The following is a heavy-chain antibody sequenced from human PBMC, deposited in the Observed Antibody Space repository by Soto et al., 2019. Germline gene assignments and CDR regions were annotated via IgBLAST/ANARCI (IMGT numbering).Heavy chain of an antibody. CDR1: GYTFTGYY. V-gene: IGHV1-2*04. CDR3: ARGYSGYDSWFDY. Sequence: ASVKVSCKASGYTFTGYYMHWVRQAPGQGLEWMGWINPNSGGTNYAQKFQGWVTMTRDTSISTAYMELSRLRSDDTAVYYCARGYSGYDSWFDYWGQGTLVTVSS. D-gene: IGHD5-12*01. J-gene: IGHJ4*02. CDR2: INPNSGGT.